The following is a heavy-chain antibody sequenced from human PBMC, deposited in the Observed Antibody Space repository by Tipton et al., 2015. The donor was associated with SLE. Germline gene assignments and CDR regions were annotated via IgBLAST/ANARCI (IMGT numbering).Heavy chain of an antibody. CDR2: IYYSGST. D-gene: IGHD6-6*01. CDR1: GGSISSYY. V-gene: IGHV4-59*01. CDR3: ARGGGIAARPARPDYYMDV. Sequence: TLSLTCTVSGGSISSYYWSWIRQPPGKGLEWIGYIYYSGSTNYNPSIKSRVTISVDTSKNQFSLKLSSVTAADTAVYYCARGGGIAARPARPDYYMDVWGKGTTVTVS. J-gene: IGHJ6*03.